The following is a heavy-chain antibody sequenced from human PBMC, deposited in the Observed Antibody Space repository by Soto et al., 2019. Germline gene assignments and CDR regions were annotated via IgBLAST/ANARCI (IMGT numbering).Heavy chain of an antibody. D-gene: IGHD2-15*01. V-gene: IGHV1-69*01. Sequence: QVQLVQSGAEVKTPGSSVKVSCKASGGTFSSYAISWVRQAPGQGLEWMGGILPIFGTPNFAQKFQGRVTFIADESTSTAYMELFSLRSEDTAVYYCATQISVAEKYGMDVWGQGTTVTVSS. CDR2: ILPIFGTP. J-gene: IGHJ6*02. CDR3: ATQISVAEKYGMDV. CDR1: GGTFSSYA.